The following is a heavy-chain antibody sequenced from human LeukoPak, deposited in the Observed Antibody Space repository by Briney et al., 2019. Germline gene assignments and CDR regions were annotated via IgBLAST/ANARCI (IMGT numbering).Heavy chain of an antibody. Sequence: GGSLRLSCAASGFTFSSYGMHWVRQAPGKGLEWVAVIWYDGSNKYYADSVKDRFTISRDNSKNTLYLQMNSLRAEDTAVYYCARADEYSSSQIDYWGQGTLVTVSS. CDR3: ARADEYSSSQIDY. J-gene: IGHJ4*02. CDR1: GFTFSSYG. CDR2: IWYDGSNK. V-gene: IGHV3-33*01. D-gene: IGHD6-6*01.